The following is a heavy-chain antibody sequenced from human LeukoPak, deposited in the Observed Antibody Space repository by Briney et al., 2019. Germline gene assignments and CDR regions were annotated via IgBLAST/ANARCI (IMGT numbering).Heavy chain of an antibody. CDR3: ARDHWYDILSFDY. Sequence: SQTLSLTCAISGDGVSSKTATWNWIRQSPSRGLEWLGRTYFRSKWYYDYAMSVKGRVSISPDTSKNHFSLHLDSVTPEDTAVYYCARDHWYDILSFDYWGQGTVVTVSS. V-gene: IGHV6-1*01. CDR1: GDGVSSKTAT. D-gene: IGHD1-14*01. CDR2: TYFRSKWYY. J-gene: IGHJ4*02.